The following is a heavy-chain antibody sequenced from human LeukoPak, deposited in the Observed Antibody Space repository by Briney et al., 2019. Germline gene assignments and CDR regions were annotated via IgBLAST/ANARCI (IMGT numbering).Heavy chain of an antibody. J-gene: IGHJ6*02. V-gene: IGHV3-13*01. CDR3: ARIYCTSTTCYGMDV. D-gene: IGHD2-2*01. CDR2: IGATGAT. CDR1: GFTFSSYD. Sequence: GGSLRLSCAASGFTFSSYDMHWVRQATGKGLEWVSAIGATGATNYPVSVKGRFTISRENAKNSLYLQMNNLRAGDTAVYYCARIYCTSTTCYGMDVWGHGTTVTVSS.